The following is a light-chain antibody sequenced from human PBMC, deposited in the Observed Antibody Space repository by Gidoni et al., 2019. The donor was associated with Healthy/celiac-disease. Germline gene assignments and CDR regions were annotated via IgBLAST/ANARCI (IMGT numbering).Light chain of an antibody. Sequence: QSALTPPASVSGPPGQSITISCTGTSSDVGCYNYVSWYQQHPGKAPKLMIYEVSNRPSGVSNRFSGSKSGNTASLTISGLQAEDEADYYCSSYTSSSTLEVFGGGTKLTVL. CDR3: SSYTSSSTLEV. CDR1: SSDVGCYNY. V-gene: IGLV2-14*01. J-gene: IGLJ2*01. CDR2: EVS.